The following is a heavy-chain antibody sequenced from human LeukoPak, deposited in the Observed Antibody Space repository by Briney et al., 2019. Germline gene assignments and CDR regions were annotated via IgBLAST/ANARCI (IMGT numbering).Heavy chain of an antibody. V-gene: IGHV4-34*01. Sequence: SETLSLTCAVYGGSFSGYYWCWIRQPPGKGLEWIGEINHSGSTNYNPSLKSRVTISVDTSKNQFSLKLSSVTAADTAVYYCARGSRRRFFDPWGQGTLVTVSS. J-gene: IGHJ5*02. D-gene: IGHD3-10*01. CDR3: ARGSRRRFFDP. CDR1: GGSFSGYY. CDR2: INHSGST.